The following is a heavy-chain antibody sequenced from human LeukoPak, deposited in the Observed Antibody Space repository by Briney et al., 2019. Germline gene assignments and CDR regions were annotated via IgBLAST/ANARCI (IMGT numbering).Heavy chain of an antibody. V-gene: IGHV4-4*07. CDR1: GGSISSYY. CDR3: ARDLSSSWYADAFDI. Sequence: SETLSLTCTVSGGSISSYYWSWIRQPAGKGLEWIGRIYTSGSTNYNPSLKSRVTMSVDASKNQFSLKLSSVTAADTAVYYCARDLSSSWYADAFDIWGQGTMVTVSS. CDR2: IYTSGST. D-gene: IGHD6-13*01. J-gene: IGHJ3*02.